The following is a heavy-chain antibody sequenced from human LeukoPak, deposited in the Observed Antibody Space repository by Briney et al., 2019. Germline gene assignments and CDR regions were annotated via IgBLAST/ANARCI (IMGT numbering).Heavy chain of an antibody. Sequence: GRSLRLSCAASGFTFDDYAMHWVRQAPGKGLEWVSGISWNSGSIGYADSVKGRFTISRDNAKNSLYLQMNSLRAEDTALYYCAKDSDYYDSSGYSYYFDYWGQGTLVTVSS. CDR3: AKDSDYYDSSGYSYYFDY. CDR1: GFTFDDYA. CDR2: ISWNSGSI. J-gene: IGHJ4*02. D-gene: IGHD3-22*01. V-gene: IGHV3-9*01.